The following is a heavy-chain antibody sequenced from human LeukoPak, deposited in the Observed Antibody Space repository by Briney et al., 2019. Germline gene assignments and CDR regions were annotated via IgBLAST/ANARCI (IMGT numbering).Heavy chain of an antibody. Sequence: GGSLRLSCAASGFTFSSYSMNWVRQAPGKGLEWVSGMTGNGGSLYYAGSVKGRFTISRDNSKNTLYVQMNSLRADDTAVYYCARGRGSDGLDVWGQGTTVTVSS. V-gene: IGHV3-23*01. CDR1: GFTFSSYS. CDR3: ARGRGSDGLDV. CDR2: MTGNGGSL. J-gene: IGHJ6*02.